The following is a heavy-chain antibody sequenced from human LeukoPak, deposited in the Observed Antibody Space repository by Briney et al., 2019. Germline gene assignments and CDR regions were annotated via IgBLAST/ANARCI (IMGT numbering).Heavy chain of an antibody. Sequence: GGSLRLSCAASGFTFSSYSMNWVRQAPGKGLEWVSSISSSSSYIYYADSVKGRFTISRDNAKNSLYLQMNSLRAEDTAVYYCARVGTYYDFWSGPGNLDIWGQGTMATVSS. J-gene: IGHJ3*02. D-gene: IGHD3-3*01. CDR1: GFTFSSYS. CDR3: ARVGTYYDFWSGPGNLDI. CDR2: ISSSSSYI. V-gene: IGHV3-21*01.